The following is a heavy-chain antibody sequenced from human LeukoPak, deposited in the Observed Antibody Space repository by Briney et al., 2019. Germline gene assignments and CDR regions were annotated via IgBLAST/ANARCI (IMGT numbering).Heavy chain of an antibody. CDR2: IRSKANSYAT. CDR1: GFTFSGSA. CDR3: EMVVPAAIRDYYYGMDV. V-gene: IGHV3-73*01. J-gene: IGHJ6*02. D-gene: IGHD2-2*01. Sequence: GGSLRLSCAASGFTFSGSAMHWVRQASGKGLEWVGCIRSKANSYATAYAASVKGRFTISRDDSKNTAYLQMNSLKTEDTAVYYCEMVVPAAIRDYYYGMDVWGQGTTVTVSS.